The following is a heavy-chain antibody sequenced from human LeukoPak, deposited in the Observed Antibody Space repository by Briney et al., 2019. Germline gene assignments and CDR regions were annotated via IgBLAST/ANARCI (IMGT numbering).Heavy chain of an antibody. D-gene: IGHD3-9*01. CDR2: INHSGST. Sequence: SETLSLTCAVYGGSFSGYYWSWIRQPPGKGLEWIGEINHSGSTNYNPSLKSRVTISVDTSKNQFSLKLSSVTAADTAVYYCARAWYYDILTGYYMRENFDYWGQGTLVTVSS. CDR1: GGSFSGYY. J-gene: IGHJ4*02. V-gene: IGHV4-34*01. CDR3: ARAWYYDILTGYYMRENFDY.